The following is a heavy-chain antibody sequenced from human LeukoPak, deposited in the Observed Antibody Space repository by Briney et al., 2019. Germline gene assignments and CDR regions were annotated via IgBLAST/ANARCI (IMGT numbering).Heavy chain of an antibody. CDR1: GGSISSYY. CDR2: IYYSRST. D-gene: IGHD6-6*01. Sequence: SETLSLTCTVSGGSISSYYWSWIRQPPGKGLEWIGYIYYSRSTNYNPSLKSRVTISVDTSKNQFSLKLSSVTAADTAVYYCARGVEYSSSSGLGYWGQGTLVTVSS. CDR3: ARGVEYSSSSGLGY. V-gene: IGHV4-59*01. J-gene: IGHJ4*02.